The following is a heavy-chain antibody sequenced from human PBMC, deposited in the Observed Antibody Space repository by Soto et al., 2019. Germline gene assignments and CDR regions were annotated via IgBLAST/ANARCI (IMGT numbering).Heavy chain of an antibody. CDR2: INHSGST. CDR1: GGSFSGYY. J-gene: IGHJ3*02. D-gene: IGHD1-1*01. CDR3: ARGGELEGGAFDI. V-gene: IGHV4-34*01. Sequence: SETLSLTCAVYGGSFSGYYWSWIRQPPGKGLEWIGEINHSGSTNYNPSLKSRVTISVDTSKNQFSLKLSSVTAADTAVYYCARGGELEGGAFDIWGQGTMVTVSS.